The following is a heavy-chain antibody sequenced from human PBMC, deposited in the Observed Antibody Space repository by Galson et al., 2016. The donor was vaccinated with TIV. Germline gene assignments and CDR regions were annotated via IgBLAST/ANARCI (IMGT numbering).Heavy chain of an antibody. CDR1: GFTFSSSA. Sequence: SLRLSCAASGFTFSSSAVNWVRQAPGKGLEWVSFVSGSGGSTYYADAVKGRFTISRDNSRNLVYLQMNSLRADDTAIYYCAKDPPSKVRVGRLDPWGQGTLVTVSS. CDR2: VSGSGGST. V-gene: IGHV3-23*01. J-gene: IGHJ5*02. D-gene: IGHD3-22*01. CDR3: AKDPPSKVRVGRLDP.